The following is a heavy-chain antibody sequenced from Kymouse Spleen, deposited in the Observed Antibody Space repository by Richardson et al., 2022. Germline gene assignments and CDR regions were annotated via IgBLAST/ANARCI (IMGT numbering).Heavy chain of an antibody. J-gene: IGHJ6*02. D-gene: IGHD1-1*01,IGHD1-20*01,IGHD1-7*01. V-gene: IGHV3-9*01. CDR2: ISWNSGSI. CDR1: GFTFDDYA. Sequence: EVQLVESGGGLVQPGRSLRLSCAASGFTFDDYAMHWVRQAPGKGLEWVSGISWNSGSIGYADSVKGRFTISRDNAKNSLYLQMNSLRAEDTALYYCAKDTIGNWNYYYGMDVWGQGTTVTVSS. CDR3: AKDTIGNWNYYYGMDV.